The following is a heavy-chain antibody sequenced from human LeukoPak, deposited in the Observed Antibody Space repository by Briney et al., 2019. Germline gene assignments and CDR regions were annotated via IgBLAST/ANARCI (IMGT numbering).Heavy chain of an antibody. CDR1: GFTFSSYW. V-gene: IGHV3-7*01. J-gene: IGHJ4*02. CDR3: ARDPTRRFDL. Sequence: GGSLRLSCATSGFTFSSYWMTWVRQAPGKGLEWVASIAEDGSETYYLDSVKGRFTFSRDNAKNSLYLQMNSLRGEDTAVYYCARDPTRRFDLWGQGTLVTVSS. CDR2: IAEDGSET.